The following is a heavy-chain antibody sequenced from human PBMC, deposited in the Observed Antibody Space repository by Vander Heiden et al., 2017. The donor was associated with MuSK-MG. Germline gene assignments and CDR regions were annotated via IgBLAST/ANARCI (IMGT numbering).Heavy chain of an antibody. V-gene: IGHV4-34*01. D-gene: IGHD6-13*01. CDR1: GGSFSGYY. J-gene: IGHJ4*02. Sequence: QVQLQQWGAGLLKPSETLSLTCAVYGGSFSGYYWSWIRQPPGKGLEWIGEINHSGSTNYNPSLKSRVTISVDTSKNQFSLKLSSVTAADTAVYYCARGRGSSSWYRGSDYWGQGTLVTVSS. CDR2: INHSGST. CDR3: ARGRGSSSWYRGSDY.